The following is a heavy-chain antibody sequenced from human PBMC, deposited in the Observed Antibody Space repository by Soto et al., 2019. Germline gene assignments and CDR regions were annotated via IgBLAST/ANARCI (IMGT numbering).Heavy chain of an antibody. Sequence: GASVKVSCKASGYTFTGYYMHWVRQAPGQGLEWMGGIIPIFGTANYAQKFQGRVTITADESTSTAYMELSSLRSEDTAVYYCARGIAVAENYYGMDVWGQGTTVTVSS. CDR1: GYTFTGYY. V-gene: IGHV1-69*13. D-gene: IGHD6-19*01. J-gene: IGHJ6*02. CDR2: IIPIFGTA. CDR3: ARGIAVAENYYGMDV.